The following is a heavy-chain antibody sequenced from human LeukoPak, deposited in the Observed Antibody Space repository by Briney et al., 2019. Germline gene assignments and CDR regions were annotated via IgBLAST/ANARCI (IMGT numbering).Heavy chain of an antibody. Sequence: GGSLRLSCAASGFTFSNAWMSWVRQAPGKGLEWVGRIKSKTDGGTTDYAAPVKGRFTISRDDSKNTLYLQMSSLKTEDTAVYYCTTDREVTPDFDYWGQGTLVTVSS. CDR2: IKSKTDGGTT. CDR3: TTDREVTPDFDY. CDR1: GFTFSNAW. J-gene: IGHJ4*02. D-gene: IGHD2-21*02. V-gene: IGHV3-15*01.